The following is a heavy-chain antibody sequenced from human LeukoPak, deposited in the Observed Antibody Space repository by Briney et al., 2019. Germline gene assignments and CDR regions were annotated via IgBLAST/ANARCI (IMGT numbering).Heavy chain of an antibody. CDR1: GFTFATYA. CDR2: ISASGRGT. Sequence: PGGSLRLSCAASGFTFATYAMSWVRQAPGKGLEWVSAISASGRGTYYADSVKGRFTISRDNSKNTLYLQMNTVRAEDTAVYYCAKDQTPGDFDYWGQGTLVTVSS. D-gene: IGHD3-10*01. CDR3: AKDQTPGDFDY. V-gene: IGHV3-23*01. J-gene: IGHJ4*02.